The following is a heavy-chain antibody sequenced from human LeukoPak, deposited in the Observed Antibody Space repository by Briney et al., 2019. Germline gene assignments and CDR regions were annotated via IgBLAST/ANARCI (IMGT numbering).Heavy chain of an antibody. V-gene: IGHV3-74*01. J-gene: IGHJ6*02. Sequence: GGSLRLSCAASGFTFSSYWMRWVRQAPGKGLVWVSRINSDGSSTSYADSVKGRFTISRDNAKNTLYLQMNSLRAEDTAVYYCARVQQLVRGPYYYYYGMDVWGQGTTVTVSS. CDR3: ARVQQLVRGPYYYYYGMDV. CDR2: INSDGSST. CDR1: GFTFSSYW. D-gene: IGHD6-13*01.